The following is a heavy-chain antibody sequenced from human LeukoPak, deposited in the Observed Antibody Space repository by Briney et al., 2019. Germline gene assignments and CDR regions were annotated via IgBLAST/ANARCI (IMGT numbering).Heavy chain of an antibody. Sequence: GGSLRLSCAASGFTFDDYGMSWVRQAPGKGLEWVSGINWNGGSTGYADSVKGRFTISRDNAKNSLYLQMNSLRAEDTALYYCARTDSRVLCGRDCWFDPWGQGTLVTVSS. CDR1: GFTFDDYG. V-gene: IGHV3-20*04. CDR2: INWNGGST. CDR3: ARTDSRVLCGRDCWFDP. J-gene: IGHJ5*02. D-gene: IGHD2-2*01.